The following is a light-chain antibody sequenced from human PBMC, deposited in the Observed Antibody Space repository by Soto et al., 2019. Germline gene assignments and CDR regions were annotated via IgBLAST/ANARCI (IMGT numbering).Light chain of an antibody. CDR1: QSVANNS. Sequence: MGVTQSPGTLSLSPGERATLSCRASQSVANNSLAWYQQKPGQAPRLLMYDASSRATGIPDRFSGSGSGTDFTLTISRLEPDDFAVYYCEQYGSTPLPFGGGTKVEIK. V-gene: IGKV3-20*01. CDR2: DAS. J-gene: IGKJ4*01. CDR3: EQYGSTPLP.